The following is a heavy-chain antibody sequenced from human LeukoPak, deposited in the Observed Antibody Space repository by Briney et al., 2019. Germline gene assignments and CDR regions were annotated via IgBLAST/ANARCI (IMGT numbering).Heavy chain of an antibody. J-gene: IGHJ4*02. D-gene: IGHD5-24*01. Sequence: GESLKISCKGSGYSFTSYWVAWVRQMPGKGLEWMGVIYPGDSDTRYSPSFQGQVTISADKSISTAYLKWSSLKASDTAMYYCARLSHVEMASPFDYWGQGTLVTVSS. CDR3: ARLSHVEMASPFDY. CDR1: GYSFTSYW. CDR2: IYPGDSDT. V-gene: IGHV5-51*01.